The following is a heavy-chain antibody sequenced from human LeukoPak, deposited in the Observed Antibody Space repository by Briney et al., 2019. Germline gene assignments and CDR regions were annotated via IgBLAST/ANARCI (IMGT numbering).Heavy chain of an antibody. J-gene: IGHJ3*02. CDR3: ARVSAGELPNGSAFDI. V-gene: IGHV4-30-4*08. CDR1: GGSISSGDYY. Sequence: SETLSLTCTVSGGSISSGDYYWSWIRQPPGKGLEWIGYIYYSGSTYYNPSLESRVTISVDTSKNQFSLKLSSVTAADTAVYYCARVSAGELPNGSAFDIWGQGTMVTVSS. CDR2: IYYSGST. D-gene: IGHD3-10*01.